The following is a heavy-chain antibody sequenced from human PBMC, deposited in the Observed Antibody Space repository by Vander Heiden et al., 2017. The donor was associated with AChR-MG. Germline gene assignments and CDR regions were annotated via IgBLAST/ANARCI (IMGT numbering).Heavy chain of an antibody. Sequence: EVQLVESGGGLIQPGGSLRLSCAASGFTVSSNYMSWVCQAPGKGLEWVSVIYSGGSTYYADSVKGRFTISRDNSKNTLYLQMNSLRAEDTAVYYCARGLAPAGSWSYYGMDVWGQGTTVTVSS. V-gene: IGHV3-53*01. CDR1: GFTVSSNY. CDR2: IYSGGST. CDR3: ARGLAPAGSWSYYGMDV. J-gene: IGHJ6*02. D-gene: IGHD6-13*01.